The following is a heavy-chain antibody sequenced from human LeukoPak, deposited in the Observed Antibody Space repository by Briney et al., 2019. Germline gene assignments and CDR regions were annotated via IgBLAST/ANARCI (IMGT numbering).Heavy chain of an antibody. J-gene: IGHJ4*02. CDR3: AKDRSSGYYSFDY. D-gene: IGHD3-22*01. Sequence: PGRSLRLSCAASGFTFRSYGMHWVRQAPGKGLEWVAVVWYDGTNTYYAESVKGRFTISRDNSKNTLYLQMSSLRAEDTAVYYCAKDRSSGYYSFDYWGQGTLVTVSS. CDR1: GFTFRSYG. CDR2: VWYDGTNT. V-gene: IGHV3-33*06.